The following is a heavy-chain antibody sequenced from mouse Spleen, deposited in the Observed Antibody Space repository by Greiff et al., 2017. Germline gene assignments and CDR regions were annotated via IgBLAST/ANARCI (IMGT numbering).Heavy chain of an antibody. CDR2: INPSSGYT. CDR3: ARGEDDYDVGYAMDY. D-gene: IGHD2-4*01. V-gene: IGHV1-4*01. J-gene: IGHJ4*01. Sequence: VQLVESGAELARPGASVKMSCKASGYTFTSYTMHWVKQRPGQGLEWIGYINPSSGYTNYNQKFKDKATLTADKSSSTAYMQLSSLTSEDSAVYYCARGEDDYDVGYAMDYWGQGTSVTVSS. CDR1: GYTFTSYT.